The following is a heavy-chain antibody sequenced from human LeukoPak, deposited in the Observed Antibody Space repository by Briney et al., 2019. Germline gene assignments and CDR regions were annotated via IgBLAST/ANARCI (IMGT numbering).Heavy chain of an antibody. V-gene: IGHV1-8*01. CDR1: GYTFTSYD. CDR3: ARRASRFGRSGDNY. CDR2: MNPNSGNT. D-gene: IGHD7-27*01. J-gene: IGHJ4*02. Sequence: ASVKVSCKASGYTFTSYDINWVRQATGQGLEWMGWMNPNSGNTGYAQKFQGRVTMTRNTSLSTAYMELSSLRSEDTAVYYCARRASRFGRSGDNYWGQGTLVTVSS.